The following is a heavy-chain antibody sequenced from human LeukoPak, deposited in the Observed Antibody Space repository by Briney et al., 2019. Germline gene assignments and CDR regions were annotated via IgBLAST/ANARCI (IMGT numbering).Heavy chain of an antibody. CDR1: GFTFSSYS. CDR2: ISSSSRYI. D-gene: IGHD3-10*02. Sequence: GGSLRLSCVASGFTFSSYSLNWVRQAPGKGLEWVSSISSSSRYIYYADSAKGRFTISRDNAKNSLYLQMNSLRAEDTAVYYCAELGITMIGGVWGKGTTVTISS. CDR3: AELGITMIGGV. V-gene: IGHV3-21*01. J-gene: IGHJ6*04.